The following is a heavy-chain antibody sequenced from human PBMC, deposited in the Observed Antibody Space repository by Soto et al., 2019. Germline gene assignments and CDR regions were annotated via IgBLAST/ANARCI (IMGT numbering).Heavy chain of an antibody. Sequence: QVQLQQWGAGLLKPSETLSLTCAVYGGSFSGYYWSWIRQPPGKGLEWIGEINHSGSTNYNPSLKGRVTISVDTSKNQFSLKLSSVTAADTAVYYCARGPGGGGLLWFGDNYYYYYMDVWGKGTTVTVSS. CDR3: ARGPGGGGLLWFGDNYYYYYMDV. CDR1: GGSFSGYY. CDR2: INHSGST. V-gene: IGHV4-34*01. J-gene: IGHJ6*03. D-gene: IGHD3-10*01.